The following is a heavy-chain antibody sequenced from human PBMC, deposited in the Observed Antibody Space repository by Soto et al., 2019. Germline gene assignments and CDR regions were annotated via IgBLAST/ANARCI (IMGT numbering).Heavy chain of an antibody. CDR2: FDPEDGET. J-gene: IGHJ3*02. CDR3: ATDPGRWLQFGAFDI. CDR1: GYTLTELS. V-gene: IGHV1-24*01. D-gene: IGHD5-12*01. Sequence: EASVKVSCQVSGYTLTELSMHWVRQAPGKGLEWMGGFDPEDGETIYAQKFQGRVTMTEDTSTDTAYMELSSLRSEDTAVYYCATDPGRWLQFGAFDIWGQGTRVTVSS.